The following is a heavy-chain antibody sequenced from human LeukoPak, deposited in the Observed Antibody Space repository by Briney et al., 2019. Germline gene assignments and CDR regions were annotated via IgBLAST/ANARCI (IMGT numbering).Heavy chain of an antibody. J-gene: IGHJ4*02. D-gene: IGHD3-22*01. CDR1: GFTFSSYW. CDR3: ARSRASDSSGYHPYDY. Sequence: GGSLRLSCAASGFTFSSYWMNWVRQAPGKGLEWVANMKQDGSEKYYVDSVKGRFTISRDNAKNSLYLQMNSLRVEDTAVYYCARSRASDSSGYHPYDYWGQGTLVTVSS. CDR2: MKQDGSEK. V-gene: IGHV3-7*01.